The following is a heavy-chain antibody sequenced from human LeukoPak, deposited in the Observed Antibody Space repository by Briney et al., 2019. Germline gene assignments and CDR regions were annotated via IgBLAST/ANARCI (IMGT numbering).Heavy chain of an antibody. CDR2: INSDGGIT. J-gene: IGHJ3*02. CDR3: ARLNWAGFDI. Sequence: PGGSLRLSCAASGVTFNSDWMHWVRQAPGEGLGCVSSINSDGGITTYADSVKGRFTISRDNDKNALYLQMNSLRAEDTGLYYCARLNWAGFDIWGQGTMVTVSS. D-gene: IGHD7-27*01. CDR1: GVTFNSDW. V-gene: IGHV3-74*03.